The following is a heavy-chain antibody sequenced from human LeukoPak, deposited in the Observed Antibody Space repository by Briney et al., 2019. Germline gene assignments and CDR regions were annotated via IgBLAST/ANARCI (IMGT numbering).Heavy chain of an antibody. Sequence: GGSLRLSCAASGFTFSGSAMEWLRQAPGKGLEWVSSITGDSNYIYYADSVKGRFTISRDNSKNTLYLQMNSLRAEDTAVYYCAKLGPYSSGWYVFDYWGQGTLVTVSS. CDR3: AKLGPYSSGWYVFDY. J-gene: IGHJ4*02. D-gene: IGHD6-19*01. CDR1: GFTFSGSA. V-gene: IGHV3-23*01. CDR2: ITGDSNYI.